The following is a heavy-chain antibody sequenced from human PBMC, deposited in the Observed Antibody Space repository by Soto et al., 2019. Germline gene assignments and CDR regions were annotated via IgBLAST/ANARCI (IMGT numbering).Heavy chain of an antibody. D-gene: IGHD3-3*01. CDR2: IYSSGST. V-gene: IGHV4-4*07. CDR1: GGAITSYY. Sequence: SETLSLTCTVSGGAITSYYWTWIRQPAGKGLEWIGRIYSSGSTKYNPSLQSRISMSLDTSKNQFSLTLASVTAADTAVYYCARGQRFSDWLEPWGQGTLVTVSS. CDR3: ARGQRFSDWLEP. J-gene: IGHJ5*02.